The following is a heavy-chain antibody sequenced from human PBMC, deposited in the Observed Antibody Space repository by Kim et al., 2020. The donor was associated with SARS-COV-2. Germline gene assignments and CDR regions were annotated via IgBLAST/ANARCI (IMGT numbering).Heavy chain of an antibody. CDR3: ARGPMEYYYGMDV. CDR2: INHSGST. D-gene: IGHD3-10*01. Sequence: SETLSLTCAVYGESFSDSYWNWIRQPPGKGLEWIGEINHSGSTYYNPSLKSRVTISVDTSKNQFSLKMSSVTAADTAVYYCARGPMEYYYGMDVWGQGTT. CDR1: GESFSDSY. J-gene: IGHJ6*02. V-gene: IGHV4-34*01.